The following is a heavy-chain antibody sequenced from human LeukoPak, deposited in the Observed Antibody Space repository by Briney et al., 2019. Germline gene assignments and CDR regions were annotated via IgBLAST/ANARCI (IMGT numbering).Heavy chain of an antibody. Sequence: PGRSLRLSCAASGFTVSSNYMSWVRQAPGKGLEWVSVIYSGGSTYYADSVKGRFTISRDNSKNTLYLQMNSLRAEDTAVYYCARDTGYSSGFDYWGQGTLVTVSS. CDR2: IYSGGST. J-gene: IGHJ4*02. CDR1: GFTVSSNY. D-gene: IGHD6-19*01. CDR3: ARDTGYSSGFDY. V-gene: IGHV3-53*01.